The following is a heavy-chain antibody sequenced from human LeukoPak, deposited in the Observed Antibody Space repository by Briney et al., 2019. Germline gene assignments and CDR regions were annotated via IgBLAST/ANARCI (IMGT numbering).Heavy chain of an antibody. CDR3: AKIGDYDFWSGYYRPQTDAFDI. CDR1: GFTFSSYG. D-gene: IGHD3-3*01. V-gene: IGHV3-33*06. J-gene: IGHJ3*02. Sequence: PGRSLRLSCAASGFTFSSYGMHWVRQAPGKGLEWVAVIWYDGSNKYYADSVKDRFTISRDNSKNTLYLQMNSLRAEDTAVYYCAKIGDYDFWSGYYRPQTDAFDIWGQGTMVTVSS. CDR2: IWYDGSNK.